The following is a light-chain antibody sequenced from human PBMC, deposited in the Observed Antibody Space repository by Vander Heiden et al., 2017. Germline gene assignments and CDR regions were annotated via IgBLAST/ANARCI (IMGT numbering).Light chain of an antibody. CDR3: QTWGTGIRV. J-gene: IGLJ2*01. Sequence: QLVLTQSPSASASLGASVTLTCTLSSGHSRYALAWHQQQPEKGPRYLMKLNSDGSHSKGDGIPDRFSGSSSGAERYLTISSLQAEDEADYYCQTWGTGIRVFGGGTKLTVL. CDR2: LNSDGSH. CDR1: SGHSRYA. V-gene: IGLV4-69*01.